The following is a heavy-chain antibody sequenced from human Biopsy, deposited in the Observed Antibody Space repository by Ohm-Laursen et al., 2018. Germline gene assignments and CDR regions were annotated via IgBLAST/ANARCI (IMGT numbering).Heavy chain of an antibody. Sequence: SDTLSLTWTVSVDSISSYYWSWIRQPPGKGLEWIGYVYYTGSTDYNPSLQSRVTISVDTSKNHFSLRLRSVTPADTAIYYCARDRGYYSDRTVPGYFDLWGRGTLVTVSS. CDR2: VYYTGST. CDR3: ARDRGYYSDRTVPGYFDL. J-gene: IGHJ2*01. V-gene: IGHV4-59*01. D-gene: IGHD3-22*01. CDR1: VDSISSYY.